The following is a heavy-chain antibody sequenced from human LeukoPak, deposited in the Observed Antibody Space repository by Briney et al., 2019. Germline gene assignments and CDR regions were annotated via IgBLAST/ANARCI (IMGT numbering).Heavy chain of an antibody. CDR2: ISYDGSNK. V-gene: IGHV3-30-3*01. Sequence: GGSLRLSCAASGFTFSSYWMSWVRQAPGKGLEWVAVISYDGSNKYYADSVKGRFTISRDNSKNTLYLQMNSLRAEDTAVYYCARDLNGSGSYYENWFDPWGQGTLVTVSS. CDR1: GFTFSSYW. D-gene: IGHD3-10*01. J-gene: IGHJ5*02. CDR3: ARDLNGSGSYYENWFDP.